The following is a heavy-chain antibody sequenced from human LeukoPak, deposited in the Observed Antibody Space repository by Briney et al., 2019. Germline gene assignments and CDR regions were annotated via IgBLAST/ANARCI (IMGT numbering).Heavy chain of an antibody. CDR3: ARDLPPYYFDY. CDR2: IIPIIGIA. Sequence: SVTVSFKASEGIFSSYASSWVRQAPGQELEGMGRIIPIIGIANYAQKFQGRVTITAAKSTSKDYMDLSSLRSEDTAVYSCARDLPPYYFDYWGQGTPVTVSS. CDR1: EGIFSSYA. J-gene: IGHJ4*02. V-gene: IGHV1-69*04.